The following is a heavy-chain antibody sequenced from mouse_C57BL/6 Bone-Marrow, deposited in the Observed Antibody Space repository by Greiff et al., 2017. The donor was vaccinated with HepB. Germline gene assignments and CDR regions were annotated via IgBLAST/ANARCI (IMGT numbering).Heavy chain of an antibody. CDR3: ARENCGNRGYFDY. D-gene: IGHD2-1*01. V-gene: IGHV1-26*01. Sequence: EVQLQQSGPELVKPGASVKISCKASGYTFTDYYMNWVKQSHGKSLEWIGDINPNNGGTSYNQKFKGKATLTVDKSSSTAYMELRSLTSVDAAVYYCARENCGNRGYFDYWGQGTTLTVSS. CDR2: INPNNGGT. CDR1: GYTFTDYY. J-gene: IGHJ2*01.